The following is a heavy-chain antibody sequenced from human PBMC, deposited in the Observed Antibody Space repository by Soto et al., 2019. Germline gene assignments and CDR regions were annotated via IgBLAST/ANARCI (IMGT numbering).Heavy chain of an antibody. V-gene: IGHV1-2*04. CDR1: GDTFNDYY. Sequence: QVQLVQSGAELKKPGASVTVSCRSSGDTFNDYYIHWVRQAPGQGLEWMGWINPNSGVTKYAQKFQGWVSMTRDTSIRTVYMQLSRLRSDDTAVYYCARESGGATATLDYYYFYMDVWGTGTTVTVSS. CDR3: ARESGGATATLDYYYFYMDV. CDR2: INPNSGVT. J-gene: IGHJ6*03. D-gene: IGHD1-26*01.